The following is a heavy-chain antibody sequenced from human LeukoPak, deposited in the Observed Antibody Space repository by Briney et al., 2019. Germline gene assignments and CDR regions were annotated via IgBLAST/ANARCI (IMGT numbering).Heavy chain of an antibody. V-gene: IGHV1-69*05. CDR1: GGTFSSYA. J-gene: IGHJ5*02. D-gene: IGHD3-10*01. CDR3: GRGGSRGNWFDP. Sequence: SVKVSCKASGGTFSSYAISWVRQAPGQGLEWMGGIIPIFGTANYPQKFQGRVTITTDESTSTAYMELSSLRSEGTAVYYCGRGGSRGNWFDPWGQGTLVTVSS. CDR2: IIPIFGTA.